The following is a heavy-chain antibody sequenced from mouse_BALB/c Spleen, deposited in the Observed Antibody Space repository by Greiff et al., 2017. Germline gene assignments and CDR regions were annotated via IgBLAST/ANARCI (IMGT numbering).Heavy chain of an antibody. J-gene: IGHJ1*01. Sequence: EVQLKESGPELVKPGASVKVSCKASGYAFTSYNMYWVKQSHGKSLEWIGYIDPYNGGTSYNQKFKGKATLTVDKSSSTAYMHLNSLTSEDSAVYYCATTIGTTNWYFDVWGAGTTVTVSS. CDR3: ATTIGTTNWYFDV. V-gene: IGHV1S135*01. D-gene: IGHD2-14*01. CDR1: GYAFTSYN. CDR2: IDPYNGGT.